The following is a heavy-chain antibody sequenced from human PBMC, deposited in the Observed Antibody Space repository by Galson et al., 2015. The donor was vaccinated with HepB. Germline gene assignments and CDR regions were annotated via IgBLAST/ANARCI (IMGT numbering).Heavy chain of an antibody. D-gene: IGHD6-19*01. J-gene: IGHJ6*03. CDR3: ARVTDSGWSAWDYYYYMDV. CDR1: GFTFSSYS. Sequence: SLRLSCAASGFTFSSYSMNWVRQAPGKGLEWVSSISSSSSYIYYADSVKGRFTISRDNAKNSLYLQMNSLRAEDTAVYYCARVTDSGWSAWDYYYYMDVWGKGTTVTVSS. CDR2: ISSSSSYI. V-gene: IGHV3-21*01.